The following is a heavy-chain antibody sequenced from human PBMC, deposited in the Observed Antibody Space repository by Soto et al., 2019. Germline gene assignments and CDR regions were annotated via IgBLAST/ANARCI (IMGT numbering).Heavy chain of an antibody. J-gene: IGHJ4*02. V-gene: IGHV4-39*01. CDR1: GGSISSSSYY. CDR2: IYYSGST. D-gene: IGHD5-12*01. Sequence: PSETQSLTCTVSGGSISSSSYYWGWIRQPPGKGLEWIGSIYYSGSTYYSPSLKSRVTISVDTSKNQFSLKLSSVTAADTAVYYCARHSIVATSYVDYWGQGTLVTVSS. CDR3: ARHSIVATSYVDY.